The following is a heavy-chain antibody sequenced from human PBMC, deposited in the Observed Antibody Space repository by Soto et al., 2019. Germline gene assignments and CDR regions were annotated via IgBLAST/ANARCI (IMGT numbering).Heavy chain of an antibody. CDR1: GYTLTELS. CDR3: ARDSSTYDDILTGYYGNWFDP. J-gene: IGHJ5*02. D-gene: IGHD3-9*01. CDR2: INPSGGST. V-gene: IGHV1-46*01. Sequence: ASVKVSCKVSGYTLTELSMHWVRQAPGQGLEWMGIINPSGGSTSYAQKFQGRVTMTTDTSTSTAYMELRSLRSDDTAVYYCARDSSTYDDILTGYYGNWFDPWGQGSLVTVSS.